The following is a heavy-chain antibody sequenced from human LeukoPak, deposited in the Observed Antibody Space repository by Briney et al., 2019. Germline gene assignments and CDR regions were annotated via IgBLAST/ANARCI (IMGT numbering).Heavy chain of an antibody. Sequence: GGSXTXTXPXSGFTFSSXXXXXXRQAPGXXXXXXXXXXXXGGCTYYSDSVKGRXTXPGDNSEITLYLQINXXXAEDTALYYCAKGLMAVAGHLQYYGMDVWVDGATVTVSS. J-gene: IGHJ6*01. CDR2: XXXXGGCT. CDR3: AKGLMAVAGHLQYYGMDV. D-gene: IGHD6-19*01. V-gene: IGHV3-23*01. CDR1: GFTFSSXX.